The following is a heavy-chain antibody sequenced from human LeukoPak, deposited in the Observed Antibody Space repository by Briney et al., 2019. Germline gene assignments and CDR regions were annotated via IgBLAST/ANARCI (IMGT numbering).Heavy chain of an antibody. D-gene: IGHD3-22*01. J-gene: IGHJ4*02. CDR3: VRDRSYFDASGYPIPFFDD. CDR2: VYYSGST. Sequence: SETLSLTCSVSGGSITNSYWNWIRQSPGKGLEWIGCVYYSGSTDYNPSLKSRVIISIDSSKTQFSLRLSSVTAADTAVYYCVRDRSYFDASGYPIPFFDDWGQGIRVTVSS. CDR1: GGSITNSY. V-gene: IGHV4-59*01.